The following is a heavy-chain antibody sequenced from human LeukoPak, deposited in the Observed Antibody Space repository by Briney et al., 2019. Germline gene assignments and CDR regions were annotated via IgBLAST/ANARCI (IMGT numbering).Heavy chain of an antibody. CDR1: GGSFSGYY. CDR2: IIHSGGT. Sequence: PSETLSLTCAVYGGSFSGYYWSWIRQPPGKGLEWIGEIIHSGGTNYNPSLKSRVTVSVDTSKNQFSLRLSSVTAADTAVYYCARLPDHYSRLGAPGWGQGTLVTVSS. J-gene: IGHJ4*02. V-gene: IGHV4-34*12. CDR3: ARLPDHYSRLGAPG. D-gene: IGHD2-15*01.